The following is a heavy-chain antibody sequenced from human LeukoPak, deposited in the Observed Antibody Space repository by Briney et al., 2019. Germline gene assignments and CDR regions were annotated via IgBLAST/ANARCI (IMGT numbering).Heavy chain of an antibody. CDR1: GFTFSSYS. Sequence: PGGSLRLSCAASGFTFSSYSMNWVRQAPGKGLEWVSSISSSSSYIYYADSVKGRFTISRDNAKNSLYLQMNSLRAEDTAVYYCARESARQWLYGHWFDPWGQGTLVTVSS. J-gene: IGHJ5*02. V-gene: IGHV3-21*01. CDR3: ARESARQWLYGHWFDP. CDR2: ISSSSSYI. D-gene: IGHD6-19*01.